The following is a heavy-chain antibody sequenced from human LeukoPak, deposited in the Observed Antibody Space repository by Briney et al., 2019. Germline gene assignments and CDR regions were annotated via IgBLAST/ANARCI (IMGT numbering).Heavy chain of an antibody. CDR1: GFSFSDYT. CDR2: ISSSSSYI. J-gene: IGHJ4*02. D-gene: IGHD3-16*01. V-gene: IGHV3-21*01. CDR3: AKAPGITFGGIDYFDY. Sequence: PGGSLRLSCAASGFSFSDYTMNWVRQAPGKGLEWVSSISSSSSYIFYADSVKGRFTLSRDNAKNSLYLEMNSLRAEDSAVYYCAKAPGITFGGIDYFDYWGQGTLVTVSS.